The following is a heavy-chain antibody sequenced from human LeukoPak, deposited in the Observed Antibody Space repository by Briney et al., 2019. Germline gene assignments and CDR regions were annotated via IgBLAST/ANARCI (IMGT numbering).Heavy chain of an antibody. CDR2: INPSGGST. CDR1: GYTFTSYY. V-gene: IGHV1-46*01. D-gene: IGHD6-25*01. J-gene: IGHJ4*02. Sequence: ASVKVSCKASGYTFTSYYMHWVRQAPGQGLEWMGSINPSGGSTSCAQKFQGRGTMTRDTSTSRVYIELSSLRYQDTAVYYCARENIAADYWGQGTLVTVSS. CDR3: ARENIAADY.